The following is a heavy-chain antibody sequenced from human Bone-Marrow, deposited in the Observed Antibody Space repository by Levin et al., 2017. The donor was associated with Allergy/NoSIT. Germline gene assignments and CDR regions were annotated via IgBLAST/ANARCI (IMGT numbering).Heavy chain of an antibody. V-gene: IGHV3-23*01. CDR1: GFTFSSYA. Sequence: GESLKISCAASGFTFSSYAMSWVRQAPGKGLEWVSAISGSGGSTYYADSVKGRFTISRDNSKNTLYLQMNSLRAEDTAVYYCAKGPPRPMPVVVPAANGDYWGQGTLVTVSS. J-gene: IGHJ4*02. CDR2: ISGSGGST. D-gene: IGHD2-2*01. CDR3: AKGPPRPMPVVVPAANGDY.